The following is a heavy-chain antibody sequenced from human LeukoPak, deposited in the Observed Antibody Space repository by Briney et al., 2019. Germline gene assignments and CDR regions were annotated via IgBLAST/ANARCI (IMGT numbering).Heavy chain of an antibody. CDR1: GFTFSAYN. V-gene: IGHV3-21*01. Sequence: GGSLRLSCAASGFTFSAYNMNWVRQAPGKGLEWVASISSISTYIWYADSVKGRFTTSRDNTKKSLYLEMNSLRAEDTAVYYCARGLSVFDYWGQGTLVTVSS. J-gene: IGHJ4*02. CDR2: ISSISTYI. CDR3: ARGLSVFDY. D-gene: IGHD2-8*01.